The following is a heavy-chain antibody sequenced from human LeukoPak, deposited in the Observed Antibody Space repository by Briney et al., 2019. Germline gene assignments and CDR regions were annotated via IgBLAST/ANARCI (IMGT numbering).Heavy chain of an antibody. J-gene: IGHJ4*02. CDR2: IYYSGST. CDR1: GGSISSYY. D-gene: IGHD3-10*02. CDR3: ARHGDDVLDFDY. Sequence: PSETLSLTCTVSGGSISSYYWSRIRQPPGKGLEWIGYIYYSGSTNYNPSLESRVTISVDTSKNQFSLKLSSVTAADTAVYYCARHGDDVLDFDYWGQGTLVTVSS. V-gene: IGHV4-59*08.